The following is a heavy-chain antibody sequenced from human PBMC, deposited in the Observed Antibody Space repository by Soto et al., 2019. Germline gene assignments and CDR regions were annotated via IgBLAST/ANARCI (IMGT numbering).Heavy chain of an antibody. CDR1: GFTVSSNY. Sequence: HPGGSLRLSCAASGFTVSSNYMSWVRQAPGKGLEWVSVIYSGGSTYYADSVKGRFTISRDNSKNTLCLQMNSLRAEDTAVYYCARSSAWFAPVYFDYWGQGTLVTVSS. V-gene: IGHV3-53*01. J-gene: IGHJ4*02. CDR2: IYSGGST. CDR3: ARSSAWFAPVYFDY. D-gene: IGHD3-10*01.